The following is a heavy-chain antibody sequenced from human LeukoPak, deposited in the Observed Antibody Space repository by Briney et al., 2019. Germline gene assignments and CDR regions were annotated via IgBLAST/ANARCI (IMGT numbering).Heavy chain of an antibody. Sequence: GGSLRLSCAASGFTFSSYGMNWVRQAPGKGLEWVSFISSSTNYIYYADSVKGRFTISRDNAKNSLYLQMNSLRAEDTAVYYCARPPTQWDRGDYWGQGTLVTVSS. V-gene: IGHV3-21*01. CDR3: ARPPTQWDRGDY. CDR2: ISSSTNYI. D-gene: IGHD1-26*01. J-gene: IGHJ4*02. CDR1: GFTFSSYG.